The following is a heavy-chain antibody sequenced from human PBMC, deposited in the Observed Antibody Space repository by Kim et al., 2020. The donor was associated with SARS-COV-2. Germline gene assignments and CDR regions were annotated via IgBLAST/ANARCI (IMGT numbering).Heavy chain of an antibody. V-gene: IGHV3-33*01. D-gene: IGHD2-8*01. CDR2: IWYDGSNK. CDR3: PRGMVYYYYYMDV. J-gene: IGHJ6*03. Sequence: GGSRRLSCAASGFTFSSYGMHWVRQAPGKGLEWVAVIWYDGSNKYYADSVKGRFTISRDNSKNTLYLQMNSLRAEDTAVYYCPRGMVYYYYYMDVWGKGTTVTVSS. CDR1: GFTFSSYG.